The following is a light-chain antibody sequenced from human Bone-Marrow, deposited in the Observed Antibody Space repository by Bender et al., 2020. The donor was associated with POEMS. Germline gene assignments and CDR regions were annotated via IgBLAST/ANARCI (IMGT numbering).Light chain of an antibody. CDR3: SSYTSSSSSV. Sequence: QSALTQPRSVSGSPGQSITISCTGTSNDVGLYNYVSWYQQHPGKAPKLILYDVSNRPSGVSNRFSGSKSGNTASLTISGLQAEDEADYYCSSYTSSSSSVFGTGTKVTVL. CDR2: DVS. J-gene: IGLJ1*01. V-gene: IGLV2-14*03. CDR1: SNDVGLYNY.